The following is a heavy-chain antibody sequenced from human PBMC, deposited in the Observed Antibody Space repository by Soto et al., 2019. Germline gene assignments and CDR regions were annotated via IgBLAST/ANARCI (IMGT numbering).Heavy chain of an antibody. CDR1: GFTFSSYA. CDR3: AKGGGCSSTSCYLWDYYYYMDV. V-gene: IGHV3-23*01. D-gene: IGHD2-2*01. CDR2: ISGSGGST. J-gene: IGHJ6*03. Sequence: GGSLRLSCAASGFTFSSYAMSWVRQAPGKGLEWVSAISGSGGSTYYADSVKGRFTISRDNSKNTLYLQMNSLRAEDTAVYYCAKGGGCSSTSCYLWDYYYYMDVWGKGTTVTVSS.